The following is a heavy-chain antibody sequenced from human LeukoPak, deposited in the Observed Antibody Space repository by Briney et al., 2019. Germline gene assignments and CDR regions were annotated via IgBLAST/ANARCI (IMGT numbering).Heavy chain of an antibody. CDR2: INHSGST. J-gene: IGHJ4*02. D-gene: IGHD3-10*01. CDR3: ARPGVVRGVIEY. V-gene: IGHV4-34*01. Sequence: PSETLSLTCAVYGGSFSGYYWSWIRQPPGKGLEWIGEINHSGSTNYNPSLKSRVTISVDTSKNQFSLKLSSVTAADTAVYYCARPGVVRGVIEYWGQGTLVTVSS. CDR1: GGSFSGYY.